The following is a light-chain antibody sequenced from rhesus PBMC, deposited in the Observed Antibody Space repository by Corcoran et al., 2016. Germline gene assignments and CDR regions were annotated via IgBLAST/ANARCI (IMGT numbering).Light chain of an antibody. CDR3: LQHNSYPRT. CDR2: AAS. Sequence: DIQMTQSPSSLSASVGDTVTITCRASQGISSYLNWFQQKPGKAPNLLIYAASRLESGVPSMFSCSGSGTDFTLPISSLQPEDVAVYYCLQHNSYPRTFGQGTKVEIK. V-gene: IGKV1-28*03. J-gene: IGKJ1*01. CDR1: QGISSY.